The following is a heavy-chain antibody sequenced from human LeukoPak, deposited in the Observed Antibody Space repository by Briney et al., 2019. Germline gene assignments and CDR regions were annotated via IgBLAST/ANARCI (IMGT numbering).Heavy chain of an antibody. CDR2: ITRSSYI. Sequence: GGSLRLSCAASGFTFSTYSMNWVRQAPGKGLEWVSSITRSSYIYYADSVKGRFTISRDNAKNSLYLQMNSLRAEDTAVYYCARVEQAYYYYMDVWGKGTTVTVSS. J-gene: IGHJ6*03. V-gene: IGHV3-21*01. CDR3: ARVEQAYYYYMDV. D-gene: IGHD1/OR15-1a*01. CDR1: GFTFSTYS.